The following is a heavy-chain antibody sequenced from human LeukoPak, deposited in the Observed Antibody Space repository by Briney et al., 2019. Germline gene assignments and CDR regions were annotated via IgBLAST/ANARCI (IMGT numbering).Heavy chain of an antibody. CDR3: ARDRDGHNPGD. V-gene: IGHV3-48*01. CDR2: ISSSSSTI. D-gene: IGHD5-24*01. J-gene: IGHJ4*02. CDR1: GSTFSSYS. Sequence: GGSLRLSCAASGSTFSSYSMNWVRQAPGKGLEWVSYISSSSSTIYYADSVKGRFTISRDNAKNSLYLQMNSLRAEDTAVYYCARDRDGHNPGDWGQGTLVTVSS.